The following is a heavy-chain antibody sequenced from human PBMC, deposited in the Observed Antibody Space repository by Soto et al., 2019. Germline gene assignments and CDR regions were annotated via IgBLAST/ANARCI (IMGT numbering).Heavy chain of an antibody. D-gene: IGHD5-12*01. CDR3: ARELYGGYDLQQ. CDR2: IIPILGKA. Sequence: QVQLVQSGAEVKKPGSSVKVSCKASGGTFSSYTISWVRQAPGQGLEWMGRIIPILGKANYAQKFQGRVTMTADKPTSTVYMELSSLSSEDKAVYYCARELYGGYDLQQWGQGTLVTVSA. V-gene: IGHV1-69*08. CDR1: GGTFSSYT. J-gene: IGHJ1*01.